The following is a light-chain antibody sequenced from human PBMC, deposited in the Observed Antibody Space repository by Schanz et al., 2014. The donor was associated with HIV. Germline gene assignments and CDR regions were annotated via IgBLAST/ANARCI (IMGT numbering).Light chain of an antibody. CDR3: ATWDDSLNGWV. Sequence: QLVLTQPPSASGTPGQRVTISCSGSSSNIGSNYVFWYQQFPGTAPKLLIYATYHRPSGVPDRFSGSQSGASASLAISGLQSEDEADFYCATWDDSLNGWVFGGGTKLTVL. CDR1: SSNIGSNY. V-gene: IGLV1-44*01. J-gene: IGLJ3*02. CDR2: ATY.